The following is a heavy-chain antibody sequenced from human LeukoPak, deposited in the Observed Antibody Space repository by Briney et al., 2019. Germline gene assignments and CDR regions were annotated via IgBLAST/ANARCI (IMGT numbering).Heavy chain of an antibody. CDR1: GGSFSGYY. V-gene: IGHV4-34*01. CDR3: ARGGSSWYRGANHRGGWYFDY. Sequence: IPSETLSLTCAVYGGSFSGYYWSWIRQPPGKGLEWIGEINHSGSTNYNPSLKSRVTISVDTSKNQFSLKLSSVTAADTAVYYCARGGSSWYRGANHRGGWYFDYWGQGTLVTVSS. J-gene: IGHJ4*02. D-gene: IGHD6-13*01. CDR2: INHSGST.